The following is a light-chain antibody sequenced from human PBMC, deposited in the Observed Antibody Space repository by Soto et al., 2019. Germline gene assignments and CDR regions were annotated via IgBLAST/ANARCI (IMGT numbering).Light chain of an antibody. CDR1: SSDIGGYNY. Sequence: QSALTQPASVSGSPGQSITISCTGTSSDIGGYNYVSWYQQHPGKAPKLMIYDVSNRPSGVSNRFSGSKSGNTASLTISGLQAEDEDDYYCSSQAVSSTLVFGGGTKLTVL. CDR2: DVS. CDR3: SSQAVSSTLV. V-gene: IGLV2-14*01. J-gene: IGLJ2*01.